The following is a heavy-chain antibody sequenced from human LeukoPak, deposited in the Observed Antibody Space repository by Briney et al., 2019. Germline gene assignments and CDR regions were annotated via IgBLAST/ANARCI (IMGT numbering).Heavy chain of an antibody. CDR3: ARDGRIAARQGWSGAFDI. J-gene: IGHJ3*02. D-gene: IGHD6-6*01. CDR1: GFTFSSYA. CDR2: ISSNGGST. V-gene: IGHV3-64*01. Sequence: PGGSLRLSCAASGFTFSSYAMHWVRQAPGKGLEYVSAISSNGGSTYYANSVKGRFTISRDNSKNTLYLQMGSLRAEDMAVYYCARDGRIAARQGWSGAFDIWGQGTMVTVSS.